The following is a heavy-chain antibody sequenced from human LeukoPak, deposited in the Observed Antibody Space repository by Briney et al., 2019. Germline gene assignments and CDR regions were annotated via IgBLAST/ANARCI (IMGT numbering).Heavy chain of an antibody. J-gene: IGHJ4*02. V-gene: IGHV3-7*01. CDR3: ARTGKGDRGFDY. CDR1: GLTFSSYW. D-gene: IGHD1-14*01. Sequence: PGGSLRLSCAASGLTFSSYWMSWVRQAPGKGLEWVATINQDGSEKYYVDSVKGRFTISRDNAKNSLYLQMNSLRAEDAAVYYCARTGKGDRGFDYWGQGTLVTVSS. CDR2: INQDGSEK.